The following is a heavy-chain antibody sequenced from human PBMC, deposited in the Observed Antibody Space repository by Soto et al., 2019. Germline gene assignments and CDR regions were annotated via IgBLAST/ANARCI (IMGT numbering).Heavy chain of an antibody. CDR2: ISGRGGST. D-gene: IGHD6-6*01. Sequence: EVQLLESGGGLLQPGGSLSLSCAASGFTFSSYAMSWVRQAPGKGLEWVSAISGRGGSTYYADSVKGRFTISRDNSKNTLYLQMNSLRAEDTAVYYCANPPSSSSGMYVWGQGTTVTVSS. J-gene: IGHJ6*02. CDR3: ANPPSSSSGMYV. V-gene: IGHV3-23*01. CDR1: GFTFSSYA.